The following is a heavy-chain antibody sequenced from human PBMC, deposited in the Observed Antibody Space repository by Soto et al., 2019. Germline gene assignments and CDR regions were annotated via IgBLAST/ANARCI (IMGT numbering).Heavy chain of an antibody. J-gene: IGHJ4*02. CDR3: AKDRLVRGGFDY. Sequence: EVQLLESGGGLVQPGGPLRLSCAASGFTFSSYAMSWVRQAPGKGLEWVSAISGSGGSTYYADSVKGRFTISRDNSKNTLYLQMNSLRAEDTAVYYCAKDRLVRGGFDYWGQGTLVTVSS. CDR1: GFTFSSYA. D-gene: IGHD6-19*01. V-gene: IGHV3-23*01. CDR2: ISGSGGST.